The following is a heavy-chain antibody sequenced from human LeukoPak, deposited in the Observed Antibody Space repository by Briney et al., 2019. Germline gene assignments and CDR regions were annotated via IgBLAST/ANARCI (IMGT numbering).Heavy chain of an antibody. V-gene: IGHV5-51*01. Sequence: GESLKISCKGSGYSFTSYWIGWVRQMPGKGLEWMGIIYPGDSDTRYSPSFQGQVTISVDKSISTAYLQWSSLKAPDTAMFYCARRTISDDWYFDLWGRGTLVTVSS. CDR1: GYSFTSYW. CDR2: IYPGDSDT. J-gene: IGHJ2*01. CDR3: ARRTISDDWYFDL. D-gene: IGHD3-9*01.